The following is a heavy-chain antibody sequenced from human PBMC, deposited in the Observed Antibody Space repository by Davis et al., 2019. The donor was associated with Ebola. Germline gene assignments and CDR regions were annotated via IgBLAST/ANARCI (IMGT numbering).Heavy chain of an antibody. CDR1: GYTFTSYY. J-gene: IGHJ6*02. Sequence: ASVKVSCKASGYTFTSYYMHWVRQAPGQGLEWMGIINPSGGSTSYAQKFQGRVTMTRDTSTSTVYMELSSLRSEDTAVYYCARDTRHITVPIYYYYYGMDVWGQGTTVTVSS. D-gene: IGHD4-11*01. CDR3: ARDTRHITVPIYYYYYGMDV. V-gene: IGHV1-46*01. CDR2: INPSGGST.